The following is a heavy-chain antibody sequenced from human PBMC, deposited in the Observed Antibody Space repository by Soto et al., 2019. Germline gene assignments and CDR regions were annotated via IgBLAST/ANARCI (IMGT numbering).Heavy chain of an antibody. D-gene: IGHD4-17*01. CDR2: INPNSGGT. CDR1: GYTFTGYY. J-gene: IGHJ6*02. V-gene: IGHV1-2*04. CDR3: ARAATVTLYYYYGMDV. Sequence: ASVKVSCKASGYTFTGYYMHWVRQAPGQGLEWMGWINPNSGGTNYAQKFQGWVTMTRDTSISTAYMELSRLRSDDTAVSYCARAATVTLYYYYGMDVWGQGTTVTVSS.